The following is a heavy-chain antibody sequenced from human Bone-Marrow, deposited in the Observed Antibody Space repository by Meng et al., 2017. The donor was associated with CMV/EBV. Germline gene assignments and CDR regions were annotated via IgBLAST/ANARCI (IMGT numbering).Heavy chain of an antibody. D-gene: IGHD2-21*02. CDR2: LYDSGRT. J-gene: IGHJ5*02. Sequence: SETLSLTCTVSGGSINSSSYFWGWIRQPPGKGLEWIGSLYDSGRTYYNPSLKSRVTISVDTSKIRFSLKLSSVTAADTAVYYCARAFCAGGDCYSPNWFDPWGQGTLVTVSS. CDR1: GGSINSSSYF. V-gene: IGHV4-39*07. CDR3: ARAFCAGGDCYSPNWFDP.